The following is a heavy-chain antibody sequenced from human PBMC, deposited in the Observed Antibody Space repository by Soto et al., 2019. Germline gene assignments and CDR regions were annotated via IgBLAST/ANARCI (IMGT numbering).Heavy chain of an antibody. D-gene: IGHD3-16*01. V-gene: IGHV1-2*02. J-gene: IGHJ4*02. CDR2: INPNSGGT. CDR1: GYTFTGYY. Sequence: ASVKVSCKASGYTFTGYYMHWVRQAPGQGLEWMGWINPNSGGTNYAQKFQGRVTMTRDTSISTAYMELSRLRSDDTAVYYCAREMYTTRGSPFDYWGQRTLVNVSS. CDR3: AREMYTTRGSPFDY.